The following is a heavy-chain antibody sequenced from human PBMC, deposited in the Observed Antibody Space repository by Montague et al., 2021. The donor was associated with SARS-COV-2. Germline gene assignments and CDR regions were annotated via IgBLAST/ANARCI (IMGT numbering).Heavy chain of an antibody. J-gene: IGHJ6*02. Sequence: SETLSLTCTVSGVAELRRRSKSTSLNSSHRCISYAVFCLKKKRSTYYNPSLKSRVTISVDTSKNQFSLKLSSLTAADTAVYYCARLVETYYDYYGMDVWGQGTRVNVSS. V-gene: IGHV4-39*01. CDR2: LKKKRST. CDR3: ARLVETYYDYYGMDV. D-gene: IGHD4-23*01. CDR1: GVAELRRRSK.